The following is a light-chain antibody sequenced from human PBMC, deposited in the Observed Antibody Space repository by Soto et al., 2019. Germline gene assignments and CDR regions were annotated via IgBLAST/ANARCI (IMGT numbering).Light chain of an antibody. CDR2: GAS. V-gene: IGKV3-15*01. J-gene: IGKJ3*01. CDR3: QQYSPTRVT. CDR1: QSVYSN. Sequence: EIVMTQSPVTLSVSPGDRATLSCRASQSVYSNLAWYQQKPGQAPRLLIYGASTRATGIPARFSGSGSGTEFTLTISSLQSEDFAVYYCQQYSPTRVTFGPGTKVEIK.